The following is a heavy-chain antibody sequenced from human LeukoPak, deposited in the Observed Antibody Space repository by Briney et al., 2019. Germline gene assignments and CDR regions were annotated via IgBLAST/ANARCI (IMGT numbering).Heavy chain of an antibody. J-gene: IGHJ4*02. CDR1: GYTFTGYY. CDR3: ARGIDTAMANNDY. D-gene: IGHD5-18*01. CDR2: INPNSGGT. V-gene: IGHV1-2*06. Sequence: ASVKVSCKASGYTFTGYYMHWMRQAPGQGVEWMGRINPNSGGTNYAQKFQGRVTMTRDTSISTAYMELSRLRSDDTAVYYCARGIDTAMANNDYWGQGTLVTVSS.